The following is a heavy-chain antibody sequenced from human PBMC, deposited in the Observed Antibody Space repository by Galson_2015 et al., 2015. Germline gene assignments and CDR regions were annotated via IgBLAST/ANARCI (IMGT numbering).Heavy chain of an antibody. J-gene: IGHJ3*02. CDR3: AKDRGITMVRGGGAFDI. D-gene: IGHD3-10*01. V-gene: IGHV3-23*01. Sequence: SLRLSCAASGFTFSSYAMSWVRQAPGKGLEWVSAISGSGGSTYYADSVKGRFTISRDNSKNTLYLQMNSLRAEDTAVYYCAKDRGITMVRGGGAFDIWGQGTMVTVSS. CDR1: GFTFSSYA. CDR2: ISGSGGST.